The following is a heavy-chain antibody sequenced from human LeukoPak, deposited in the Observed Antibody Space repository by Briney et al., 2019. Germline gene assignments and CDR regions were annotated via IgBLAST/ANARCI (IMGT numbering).Heavy chain of an antibody. CDR1: GFTFSSYW. CDR2: INSDGSST. J-gene: IGHJ3*02. V-gene: IGHV3-74*01. Sequence: GGSLRLSCAASGFTFSSYWMHWVRQAPGKGLVWVSRINSDGSSTSYADSVKGRFTISRDNAKNMLYLQMNSLRAEDTAVYYCARGARITMVRGVIITGHDAFDIWGQGTMVTVSS. D-gene: IGHD3-10*01. CDR3: ARGARITMVRGVIITGHDAFDI.